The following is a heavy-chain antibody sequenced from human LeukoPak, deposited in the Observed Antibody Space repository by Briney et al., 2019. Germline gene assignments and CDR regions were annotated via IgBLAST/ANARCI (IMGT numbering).Heavy chain of an antibody. J-gene: IGHJ4*02. CDR3: ARIPIVVITSGGY. CDR1: GFTVSSNY. D-gene: IGHD3-22*01. V-gene: IGHV3-53*01. CDR2: IYSGGST. Sequence: PGGSLRLSCAASGFTVSSNYMSWVRQAPGKGLDWVSVIYSGGSTYYADSVKGRFTISRDNSKNTLYLQMNNLRAEDTAVYYCARIPIVVITSGGYWGQGTLVTVSS.